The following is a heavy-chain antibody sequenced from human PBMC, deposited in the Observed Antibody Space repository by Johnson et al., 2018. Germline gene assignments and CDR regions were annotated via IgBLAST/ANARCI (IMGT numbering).Heavy chain of an antibody. V-gene: IGHV4-59*01. CDR3: AREVAPYDYVWGNYRAYYYNGMDV. CDR2: IYYSGST. CDR1: GGSISSYY. J-gene: IGHJ6*01. D-gene: IGHD3-16*02. Sequence: QVQLQESGPGLVKPSETLSLTCTVSGGSISSYYWSWIRQPPGKGLEWIGYIYYSGSTNYNPSLKSRVTISVDTSENQFSLKLSSVTAADTAVYYCAREVAPYDYVWGNYRAYYYNGMDVWGQGTTVTVSS.